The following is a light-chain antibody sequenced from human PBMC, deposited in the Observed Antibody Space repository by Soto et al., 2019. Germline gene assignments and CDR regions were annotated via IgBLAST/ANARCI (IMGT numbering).Light chain of an antibody. CDR2: DAS. J-gene: IGKJ5*01. Sequence: EIVLTQSPATLSLSPGERATLSCRASQSVGSYLGWYQQKPGQAPRLLIYDASNRATGIPARFSGRGSGTDFTLTISSLEPEDFAVYYCQQRSDWPPITFGQGTRLEIK. CDR1: QSVGSY. CDR3: QQRSDWPPIT. V-gene: IGKV3-11*01.